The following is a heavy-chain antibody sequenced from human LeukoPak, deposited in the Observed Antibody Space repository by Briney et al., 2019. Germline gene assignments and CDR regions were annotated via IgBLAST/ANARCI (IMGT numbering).Heavy chain of an antibody. D-gene: IGHD3-3*01. CDR3: AGTKKWLSYVY. CDR2: FHYSGST. V-gene: IGHV4-59*01. CDR1: GGSFSGYY. Sequence: SETLSLTCAVYGGSFSGYYWSWIRQPPGKGLEWVGHFHYSGSTNYNPSLKSRVTMSVDTSKNQLSLKVTSVTAADSAVYYCAGTKKWLSYVYWGQGTLVTVSS. J-gene: IGHJ4*02.